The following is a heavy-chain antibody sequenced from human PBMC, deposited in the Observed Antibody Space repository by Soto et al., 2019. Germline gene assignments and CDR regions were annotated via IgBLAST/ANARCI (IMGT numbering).Heavy chain of an antibody. CDR2: ISSSSSTI. CDR1: GVTFSSYS. Sequence: PGGSLRLSCAPCGVTFSSYSMNWVRQAPGKGLEWVSYISSSSSTIYYADSVKGRFTISRDNAKNSLYLQMNSLRAEDTAVYYCARVYYDSSGYSIWEPYGYSGMDVWGHGTTVTVSS. J-gene: IGHJ6*02. V-gene: IGHV3-48*01. D-gene: IGHD3-22*01. CDR3: ARVYYDSSGYSIWEPYGYSGMDV.